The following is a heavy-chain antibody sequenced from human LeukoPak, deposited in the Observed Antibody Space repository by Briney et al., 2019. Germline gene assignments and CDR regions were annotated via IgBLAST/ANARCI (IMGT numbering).Heavy chain of an antibody. J-gene: IGHJ4*02. Sequence: GGSLRLSCAASGFTFDDYGMSWVRQAPGKGLEWVANMKEDGGEINYVDSVKGRFTISRDNAKNSLFLQMNSLRVEDTAVYYCARDRGYSTFDYWGQGTLVTVSS. V-gene: IGHV3-7*01. CDR2: MKEDGGEI. CDR3: ARDRGYSTFDY. D-gene: IGHD4-23*01. CDR1: GFTFDDYG.